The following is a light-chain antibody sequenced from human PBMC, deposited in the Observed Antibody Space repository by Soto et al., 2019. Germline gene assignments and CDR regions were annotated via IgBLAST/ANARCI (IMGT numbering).Light chain of an antibody. V-gene: IGKV3-20*01. CDR2: GAS. CDR1: QSVRSTS. J-gene: IGKJ5*01. Sequence: VLTQSPGTLSLSPGERATLSCRASQSVRSTSLAWYQQKPGQAPRLLIYGASSRATGIPDRFSGGGSGTDFNLTISRLEPEDFAVYYCQLNGSSPPITCGQGTRLEIK. CDR3: QLNGSSPPIT.